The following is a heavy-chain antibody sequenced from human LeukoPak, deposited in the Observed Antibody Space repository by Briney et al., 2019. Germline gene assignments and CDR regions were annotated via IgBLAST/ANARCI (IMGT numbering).Heavy chain of an antibody. D-gene: IGHD6-19*01. CDR3: AREFGAVAGHFFDY. CDR1: GDSVSSNTAT. V-gene: IGHV6-1*01. CDR2: IYYRSKWYN. Sequence: QTLSLTCLISGDSVSSNTATWNWIRQSPSRGLEWLGRIYYRSKWYNDYKLSEKSRVTINPDTSKNQFSLQLNSVTPEDTAVYYCAREFGAVAGHFFDYWGQGTLVTVSS. J-gene: IGHJ4*02.